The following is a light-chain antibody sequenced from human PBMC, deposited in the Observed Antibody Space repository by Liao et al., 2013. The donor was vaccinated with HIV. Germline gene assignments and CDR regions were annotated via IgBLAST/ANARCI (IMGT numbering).Light chain of an antibody. V-gene: IGLV3-21*01. CDR2: YDS. CDR1: NIGRKS. J-gene: IGLJ2*01. Sequence: SYELTQPPSVSVAPGKTARITCGGNNIGRKSVHWYQQNPGQAPVLVIYYDSDRPSGIPERFSGYNSGNTATLMISRVEAGDEAHYYCQVWDNDSDHVVFGGGTKLTL. CDR3: QVWDNDSDHVV.